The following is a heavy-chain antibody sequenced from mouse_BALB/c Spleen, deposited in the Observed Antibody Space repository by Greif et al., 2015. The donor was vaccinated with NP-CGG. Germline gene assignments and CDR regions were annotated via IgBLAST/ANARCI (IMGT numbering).Heavy chain of an antibody. J-gene: IGHJ4*01. Sequence: VKLMESGPGLVAPSQSLSITCTVSGFSLTSYGVHWVRQPPGKGLEWLGVIWAGGSTNYNSALMSRLSISKDNSKSQVFLKMNSLQTDDTAMYYCARVPYDGYYVGYAMDYWGQGTSVTVSS. V-gene: IGHV2-9*02. CDR1: GFSLTSYG. CDR2: IWAGGST. D-gene: IGHD2-3*01. CDR3: ARVPYDGYYVGYAMDY.